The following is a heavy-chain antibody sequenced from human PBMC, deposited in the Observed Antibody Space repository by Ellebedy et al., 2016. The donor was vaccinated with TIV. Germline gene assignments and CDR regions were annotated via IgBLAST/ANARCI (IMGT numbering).Heavy chain of an antibody. CDR2: ISNSSSSI. Sequence: PGGSLRLSCAAFGFSVSGHSMNWVRQTPGKGLEWVSYISNSSSSISYSDSVTGRFTISRDNAKNSLYLQMDSLRAEDTALYYCARGTGPTHWRIDYWGQGTLVTVSS. J-gene: IGHJ4*02. V-gene: IGHV3-48*01. CDR3: ARGTGPTHWRIDY. CDR1: GFSVSGHS. D-gene: IGHD1-1*01.